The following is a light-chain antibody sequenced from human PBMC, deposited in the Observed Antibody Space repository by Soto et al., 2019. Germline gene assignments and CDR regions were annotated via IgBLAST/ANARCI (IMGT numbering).Light chain of an antibody. J-gene: IGKJ1*01. CDR1: QSVSRY. CDR2: GAS. Sequence: EIVMTQSPASLSVSPGERATLSCTASQSVSRYLAWYQHKPGQAPRLLIHGASTWATGVPARFSGSGSGTEFTLTISSLQSEDSAIYYCQQYKNWPWTFGQGTKVDIK. V-gene: IGKV3-15*01. CDR3: QQYKNWPWT.